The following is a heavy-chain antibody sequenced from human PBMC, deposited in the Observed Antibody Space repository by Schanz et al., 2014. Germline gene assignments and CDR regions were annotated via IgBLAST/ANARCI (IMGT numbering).Heavy chain of an antibody. V-gene: IGHV1-3*01. J-gene: IGHJ5*02. CDR3: ARDRRRYCSTASCLHDNWFDP. Sequence: QVQLVQSGAEVKKPGASVKVSCKASGYSFTPFPIHWVRQAPGQRLEWMGWINAGTGNTEYSQKFQGRVTITRDTLASTAYMEVSSLRSEDTAVYYCARDRRRYCSTASCLHDNWFDPWGQGTLVIVSS. D-gene: IGHD2-2*01. CDR1: GYSFTPFP. CDR2: INAGTGNT.